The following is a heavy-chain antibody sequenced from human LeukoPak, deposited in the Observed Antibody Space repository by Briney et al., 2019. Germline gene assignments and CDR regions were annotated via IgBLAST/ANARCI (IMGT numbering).Heavy chain of an antibody. J-gene: IGHJ6*03. D-gene: IGHD6-19*01. CDR2: INHSGST. CDR1: GGSFSGYY. CDR3: ASRPRLYSSGWYSVYMDV. Sequence: KPSETLSLTCAVYGGSFSGYYWSWLRQPPGKGLEWIGEINHSGSTNYNPSLKSRVTISVDTSKNQFSLKLSSVTAADTAVYYCASRPRLYSSGWYSVYMDVWGKGTTVTVSS. V-gene: IGHV4-34*01.